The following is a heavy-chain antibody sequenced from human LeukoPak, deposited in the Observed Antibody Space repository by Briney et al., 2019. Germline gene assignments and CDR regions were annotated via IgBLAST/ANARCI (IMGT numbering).Heavy chain of an antibody. CDR1: GFTFSSYG. Sequence: GGSLRLSCAVSGFTFSSYGMSWVRQAPGKGLEWVSSISGSGGSTYYADSVKGRFTISRDNSKNTLYLQMNSPRAEDTAVYYCAKGLDSKYRAAFDIWGQGTMVTVSS. CDR3: AKGLDSKYRAAFDI. J-gene: IGHJ3*02. D-gene: IGHD3-16*02. CDR2: ISGSGGST. V-gene: IGHV3-23*01.